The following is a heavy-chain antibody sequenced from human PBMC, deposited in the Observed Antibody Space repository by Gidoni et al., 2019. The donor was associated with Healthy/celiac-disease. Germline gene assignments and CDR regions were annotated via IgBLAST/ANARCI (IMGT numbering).Heavy chain of an antibody. J-gene: IGHJ2*01. CDR2: ISGSGGST. CDR1: GFTFSSYA. V-gene: IGHV3-23*01. CDR3: AKDEGVFGVVTPYWYFDL. D-gene: IGHD3-3*01. Sequence: EVQLLESGGGLVQPGGSLRLSCAASGFTFSSYAMSWVRQAPGKGLEWVSAISGSGGSTYYADSVKGRFTISRDNSKNTLYLQMNSLRAEDTAVYYCAKDEGVFGVVTPYWYFDLWGRGTLVTVSS.